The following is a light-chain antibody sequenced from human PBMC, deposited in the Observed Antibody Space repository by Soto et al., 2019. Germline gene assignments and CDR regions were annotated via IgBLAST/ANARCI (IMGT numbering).Light chain of an antibody. J-gene: IGLJ2*01. CDR1: TVNVGSYNY. Sequence: QSALTQPRSVSGSPGQSVTISCTGTTVNVGSYNYVSWYQHHPGKTPKLLTYDVSKRPSGVPGRFSGSKSGNTASLTISGLQAEDEADYYCCSYAGSDMIFGGGTKLTVL. CDR3: CSYAGSDMI. CDR2: DVS. V-gene: IGLV2-11*01.